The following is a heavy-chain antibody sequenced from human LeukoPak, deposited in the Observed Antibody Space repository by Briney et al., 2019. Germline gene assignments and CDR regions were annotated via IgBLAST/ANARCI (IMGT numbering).Heavy chain of an antibody. J-gene: IGHJ4*02. Sequence: PSETLSLTCAVYGGSFSSYYWSWIRQPPGKGLEWIGEINHSGSTNYNPSLKSRVTISVDTSKNQFSLKLSSVTAADTAVYYCARPFPRASFRYWGQGTLVTVSS. CDR2: INHSGST. V-gene: IGHV4-34*01. CDR1: GGSFSSYY. CDR3: ARPFPRASFRY. D-gene: IGHD2/OR15-2a*01.